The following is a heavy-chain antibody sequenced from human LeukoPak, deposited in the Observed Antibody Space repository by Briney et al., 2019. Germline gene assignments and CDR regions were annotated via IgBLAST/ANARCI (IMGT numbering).Heavy chain of an antibody. V-gene: IGHV1-8*01. CDR2: MNPNSGNT. J-gene: IGHJ5*02. CDR1: GYTFTSYD. Sequence: ASVKVSCKASGYTFTSYDINWVRQASGQGLEWMVWMNPNSGNTGYAQKFQGRVTMTRNTSISTAYMELSSLRSEDTAVYYSARGARFLDWLLSHNSFDPWGQGTLVTVSS. CDR3: ARGARFLDWLLSHNSFDP. D-gene: IGHD3/OR15-3a*01.